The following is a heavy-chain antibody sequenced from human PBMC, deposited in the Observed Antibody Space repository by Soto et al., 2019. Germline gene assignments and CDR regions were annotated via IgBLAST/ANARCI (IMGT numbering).Heavy chain of an antibody. CDR2: ISGSGGST. CDR3: AKDASSGITSFDL. CDR1: GFTFSGYA. J-gene: IGHJ2*01. V-gene: IGHV3-23*01. Sequence: GVSLRLSYAASGFTFSGYAISWFRQAPGKGLEWVSTISGSGGSTYYADSVKGRFTISRDNSKNTLYLQMNSLRAEDTALYYCAKDASSGITSFDLWGRGTLATISS. D-gene: IGHD3-3*01.